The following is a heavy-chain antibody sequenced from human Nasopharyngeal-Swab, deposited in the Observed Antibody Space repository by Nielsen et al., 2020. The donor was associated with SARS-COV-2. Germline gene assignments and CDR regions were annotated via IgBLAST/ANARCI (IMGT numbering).Heavy chain of an antibody. V-gene: IGHV3-48*04. Sequence: GESLKISCAASGFTFSSYSMNWVRQAPGKGLEWVSYISSSSSTIYYADSVKGRFTISRDNAKNSLYLQMNSLRAEDTAVYYCARVKWELLTVSFDIWGQGTMVTVSS. CDR2: ISSSSSTI. CDR3: ARVKWELLTVSFDI. CDR1: GFTFSSYS. J-gene: IGHJ3*02. D-gene: IGHD1-26*01.